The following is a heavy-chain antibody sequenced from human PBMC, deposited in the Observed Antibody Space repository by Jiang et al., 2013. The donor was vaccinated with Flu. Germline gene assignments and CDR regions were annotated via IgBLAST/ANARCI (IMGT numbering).Heavy chain of an antibody. D-gene: IGHD3-10*01. CDR2: INTNTGNP. Sequence: GASVKVSCKASGYTFTSYAMNWVRQAPGQGLEWMGWINTNTGNPTYAQGFTGRFVFSLDTSVSTAYLQICSLKAEDTAVYYCARDRITMVRGVTGARRVGNWFDPWGQGTLVTVSS. CDR3: ARDRITMVRGVTGARRVGNWFDP. J-gene: IGHJ5*02. V-gene: IGHV7-4-1*01. CDR1: GYTFTSYA.